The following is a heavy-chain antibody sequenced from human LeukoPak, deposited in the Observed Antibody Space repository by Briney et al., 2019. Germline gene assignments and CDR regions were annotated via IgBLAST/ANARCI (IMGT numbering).Heavy chain of an antibody. CDR3: AKDRGAPDFYYYYYGMDV. D-gene: IGHD1-14*01. CDR1: GFTFNNYW. Sequence: PGGSLRLSCAGSGFTFNNYWMHWVRQVPGKGLEWVSRINGDGRSTSYADSAKGRFTITRDNAKYTLFLQMNNLGAEDTAVYYCAKDRGAPDFYYYYYGMDVWGQGTTVTVSS. J-gene: IGHJ6*02. CDR2: INGDGRST. V-gene: IGHV3-74*01.